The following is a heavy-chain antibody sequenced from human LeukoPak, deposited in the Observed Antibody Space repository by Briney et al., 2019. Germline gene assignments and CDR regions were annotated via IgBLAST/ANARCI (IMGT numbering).Heavy chain of an antibody. J-gene: IGHJ4*02. CDR3: ARESSGWYRPLAKYGYYFDY. CDR2: ISYDGSNK. CDR1: GFTFSSYA. V-gene: IGHV3-30*04. D-gene: IGHD6-13*01. Sequence: GGSLRLSCAASGFTFSSYAMHWVRQAPGKGLEWVAVISYDGSNKYYADSVKGRFTISRDNSKNTLYLQMNSLRAEDTAVYYCARESSGWYRPLAKYGYYFDYWGQGTLVTVSS.